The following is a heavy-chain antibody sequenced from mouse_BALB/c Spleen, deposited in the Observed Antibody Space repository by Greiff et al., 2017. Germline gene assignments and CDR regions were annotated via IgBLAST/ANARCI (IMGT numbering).Heavy chain of an antibody. V-gene: IGHV5-9-1*01. J-gene: IGHJ2*01. CDR3: ARGDY. CDR2: ISSGGSYT. Sequence: DVMLVESGGGLVKPGGSLKLSCAASGFTFSSYAMSWVRQTPEKRLEWVATISSGGSYTYYSDSVKGRFTISRDNAKNTLYLQMSSLRSEDTAMYYCARGDYWGQGTTLTVSS. CDR1: GFTFSSYA.